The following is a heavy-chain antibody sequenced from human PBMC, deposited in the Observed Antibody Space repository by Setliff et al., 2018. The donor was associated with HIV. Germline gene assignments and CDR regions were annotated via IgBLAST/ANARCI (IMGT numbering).Heavy chain of an antibody. D-gene: IGHD3-10*01. V-gene: IGHV3-15*07. J-gene: IGHJ4*02. CDR2: IKSKTDGETT. Sequence: PGGSLRLSCAASGFSFNNAWMNWVRQAPGKGLEWVGRIKSKTDGETTDYGPPVRGRFTISRDDSINTLYLQMNSLRAEDTAVYYCAKDKGQKYADYWGQGTVVTVSS. CDR3: AKDKGQKYADY. CDR1: GFSFNNAW.